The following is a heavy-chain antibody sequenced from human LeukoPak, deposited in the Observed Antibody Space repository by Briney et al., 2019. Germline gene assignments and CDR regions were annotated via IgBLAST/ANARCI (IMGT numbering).Heavy chain of an antibody. V-gene: IGHV4-59*08. CDR2: IYYSGSI. CDR3: ARQRRVRGAKEVYYYYYYYMDV. J-gene: IGHJ6*03. Sequence: SETLSLTCTVSGDSISSHYWSWIRQPPGKGLEWIGYIYYSGSINYNSSLKSRVTISVDTSKNQFSLKLSSVTAADTAVYYCARQRRVRGAKEVYYYYYYYMDVWGKGTTVTISS. D-gene: IGHD3-10*01. CDR1: GDSISSHY.